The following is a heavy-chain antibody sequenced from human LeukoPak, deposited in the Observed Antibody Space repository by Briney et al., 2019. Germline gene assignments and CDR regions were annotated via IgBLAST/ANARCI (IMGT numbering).Heavy chain of an antibody. CDR1: GGSFSGYY. Sequence: SETLPLTCAVYGGSFSGYYRSWIRQPPGKGLEWIGEINHSGSTNYNPSLKSRVTISVDTSKNQFSLKLSSVTAADTAVYYCAREEGSNWLTLDYWGQGTLVTVSS. CDR3: AREEGSNWLTLDY. CDR2: INHSGST. V-gene: IGHV4-34*01. D-gene: IGHD3-9*01. J-gene: IGHJ4*02.